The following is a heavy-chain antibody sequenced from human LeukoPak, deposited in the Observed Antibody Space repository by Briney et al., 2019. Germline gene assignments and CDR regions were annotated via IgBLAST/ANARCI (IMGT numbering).Heavy chain of an antibody. CDR3: ARLGVAGNWFDP. D-gene: IGHD6-19*01. J-gene: IGHJ5*02. Sequence: SETLSLTCTVSGGSISSSSYYWGWIRQPPGKGLEWIGSIYYSGSTYYNPSLKSRVTISVDTSKNQFSLKLSSVTAADTAVYYRARLGVAGNWFDPWGQGTLVTVSS. V-gene: IGHV4-39*01. CDR2: IYYSGST. CDR1: GGSISSSSYY.